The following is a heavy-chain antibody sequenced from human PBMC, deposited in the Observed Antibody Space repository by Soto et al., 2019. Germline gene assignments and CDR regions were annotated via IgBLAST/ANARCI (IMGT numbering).Heavy chain of an antibody. CDR1: GFTLCNYW. Sequence: GGSLRLSCAASGFTLCNYWMHWVRQVPGKGLVWVSRINSEGSSTTYADSVKGRFTISRDSAKNTLYLQMNSLRAEDSAVYYCARDPAPSGWYDYWGQGTLVTASS. V-gene: IGHV3-74*01. CDR3: ARDPAPSGWYDY. D-gene: IGHD6-19*01. J-gene: IGHJ4*02. CDR2: INSEGSST.